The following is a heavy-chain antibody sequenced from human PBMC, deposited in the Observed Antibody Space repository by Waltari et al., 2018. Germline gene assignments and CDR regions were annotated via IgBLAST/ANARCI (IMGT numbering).Heavy chain of an antibody. CDR2: IYHSGST. Sequence: QVQLQESGPGLVKPSETLSLTCAVSGYSISSGYYWGWIRQPPGKGLEWIGSIYHSGSTYYNPSLKSRVTISVDTSKNQFSLKLSSVTAADTAVYYCARPRGYSGYDLNYAFDIWGQGTMVTVSS. D-gene: IGHD5-12*01. CDR1: GYSISSGYY. CDR3: ARPRGYSGYDLNYAFDI. J-gene: IGHJ3*02. V-gene: IGHV4-38-2*01.